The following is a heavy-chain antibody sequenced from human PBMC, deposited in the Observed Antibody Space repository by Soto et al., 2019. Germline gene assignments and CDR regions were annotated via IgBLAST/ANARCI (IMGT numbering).Heavy chain of an antibody. CDR1: GFTFGDYA. J-gene: IGHJ5*02. CDR2: IRSKAYGGTT. V-gene: IGHV3-49*03. Sequence: GGSLRLSCTASGFTFGDYAMSWFRQAPGKGLEWVGFIRSKAYGGTTEYAASVKGRFTISRDDSKSIAYLQMNSLKTEDTAVYYCTRALRTVATPLPKNEDWFDPWGQGTLVTVSS. CDR3: TRALRTVATPLPKNEDWFDP. D-gene: IGHD5-12*01.